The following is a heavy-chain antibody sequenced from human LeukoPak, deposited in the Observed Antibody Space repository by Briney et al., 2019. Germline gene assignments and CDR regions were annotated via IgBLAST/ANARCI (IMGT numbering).Heavy chain of an antibody. Sequence: SETLSLTCTVSGGSISSYYWSWVRQPAGKGLEWIGRIYTSGSTNYNPSLTSRVTMSVDTSKNQFSLKLSSVTAADTAVYYCARNKAGATTTYYYYMDVWGKGTTVTVSS. D-gene: IGHD1-26*01. J-gene: IGHJ6*03. CDR3: ARNKAGATTTYYYYMDV. CDR1: GGSISSYY. V-gene: IGHV4-4*07. CDR2: IYTSGST.